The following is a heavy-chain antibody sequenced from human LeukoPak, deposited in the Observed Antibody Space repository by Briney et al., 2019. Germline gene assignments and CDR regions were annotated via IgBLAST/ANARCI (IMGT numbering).Heavy chain of an antibody. CDR1: GGSISSSSYY. V-gene: IGHV4-39*01. D-gene: IGHD3-9*01. J-gene: IGHJ4*02. CDR2: IYYSGST. Sequence: SETLSLTCTVSGGSISSSSYYWGRIRQPPGKGLQWIGSIYYSGSTYYNPSLKSRVTISVDTSKNQFSLKLSSVTAADTAVYYCAGQTTVYYDILTGYYTSDYWGQGTLVTVSS. CDR3: AGQTTVYYDILTGYYTSDY.